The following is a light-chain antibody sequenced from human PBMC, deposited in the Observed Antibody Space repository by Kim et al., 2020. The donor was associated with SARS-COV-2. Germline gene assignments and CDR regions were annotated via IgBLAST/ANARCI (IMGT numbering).Light chain of an antibody. CDR1: QGISSY. V-gene: IGKV1-9*01. J-gene: IGKJ4*01. CDR3: QQLNSYPSLT. CDR2: AAS. Sequence: DIQLTQSPSFLSASVGDRVTITCRASQGISSYLAWYQEKVGKAPKPLIYAASTLQSGVPSRFSGSGSGTEFTLTISSLQPEDFATYFCQQLNSYPSLTFGGGTKVDIK.